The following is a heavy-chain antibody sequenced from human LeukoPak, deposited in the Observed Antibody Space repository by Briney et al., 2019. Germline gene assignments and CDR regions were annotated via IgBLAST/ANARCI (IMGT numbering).Heavy chain of an antibody. J-gene: IGHJ4*02. CDR1: GFTFSSYG. D-gene: IGHD3-9*01. CDR2: ISGSGGNT. Sequence: GGSLRLSCAASGFTFSSYGMSWVRQAPGKGLEWVPAISGSGGNTYYADSVKGRFTISRDNSKNTLYLQMNSLRAEDTAVYYCAKDSRILTAYFDYWGQGTLVTVSS. CDR3: AKDSRILTAYFDY. V-gene: IGHV3-23*01.